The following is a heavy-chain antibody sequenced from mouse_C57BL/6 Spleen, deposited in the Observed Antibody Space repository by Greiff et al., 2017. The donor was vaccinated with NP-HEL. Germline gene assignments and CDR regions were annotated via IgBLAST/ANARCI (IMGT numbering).Heavy chain of an antibody. CDR3: ARRGLRLGDYYAMDY. CDR2: IDPSDSYT. J-gene: IGHJ4*01. CDR1: GYTFTSYW. Sequence: QVQLQQPGAELVRPGPSVKLSCKASGYTFTSYWMHWVKQRPGQGLEWIGVIDPSDSYTNYNQKFKGKATLTVDTSSSTAYMQLSSLTSEDSAVYYCARRGLRLGDYYAMDYWGQGTSVTVSS. D-gene: IGHD2-4*01. V-gene: IGHV1-59*01.